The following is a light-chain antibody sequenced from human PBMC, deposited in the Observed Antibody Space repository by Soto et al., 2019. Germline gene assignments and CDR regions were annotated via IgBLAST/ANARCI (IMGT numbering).Light chain of an antibody. CDR2: DSS. J-gene: IGKJ4*01. CDR1: QGIGST. Sequence: EIVLTPCPAALSVSPGERVTLSCRASQGIGSTLAWYQQKPGQTPRLLIYDSSTRAIGIPTRFSGSRSGTEFTLTINGLQSEDFAVYYCQRYNNWPRTFGGGTKVDIK. CDR3: QRYNNWPRT. V-gene: IGKV3-15*01.